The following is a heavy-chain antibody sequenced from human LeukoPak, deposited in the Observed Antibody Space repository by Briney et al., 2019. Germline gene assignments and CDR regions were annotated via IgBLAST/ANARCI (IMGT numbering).Heavy chain of an antibody. D-gene: IGHD3-10*01. V-gene: IGHV3-48*01. CDR3: ARDRRSGSYGGMVDY. J-gene: IGHJ4*02. CDR1: GFTFSSYS. CDR2: ISSSSSTI. Sequence: PGGSLRLSCAASGFTFSSYSMNWVRQAPGKGLEWVSYISSSSSTIYYADSVKGRFTISRDNAKNSLYLQMNSLRAEDTAVYYCARDRRSGSYGGMVDYWGQGTLVTVSS.